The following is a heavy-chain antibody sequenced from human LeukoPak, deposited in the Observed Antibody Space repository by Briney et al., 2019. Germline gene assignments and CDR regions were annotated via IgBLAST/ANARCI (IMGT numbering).Heavy chain of an antibody. D-gene: IGHD3-22*01. V-gene: IGHV1-18*01. Sequence: ASVKVSCKASGYTFTTYGISWVRQAPGQGLEWVGWISPYNGNTKYAQKFQGRVTMTTDTSTSTASMELRSLRSEDTAVYYCATDALGHYYDSSGYYPTWDYWGQGTLVTVSS. CDR2: ISPYNGNT. J-gene: IGHJ4*02. CDR1: GYTFTTYG. CDR3: ATDALGHYYDSSGYYPTWDY.